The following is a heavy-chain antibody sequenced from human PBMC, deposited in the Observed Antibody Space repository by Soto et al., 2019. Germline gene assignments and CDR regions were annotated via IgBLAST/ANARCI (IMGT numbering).Heavy chain of an antibody. D-gene: IGHD7-27*01. CDR3: AHRRRTGDHDY. Sequence: QITLKESGPTLVKPTQTLTLTCTFSGFSLSTSGVGVGWIRQPPGKALEWLALIYWDDDKRYSPSLKSRLTITKDTSKNQVVLTMTNMDPMDTATYYCAHRRRTGDHDYWGQGTLVTVSS. J-gene: IGHJ4*02. CDR2: IYWDDDK. V-gene: IGHV2-5*02. CDR1: GFSLSTSGVG.